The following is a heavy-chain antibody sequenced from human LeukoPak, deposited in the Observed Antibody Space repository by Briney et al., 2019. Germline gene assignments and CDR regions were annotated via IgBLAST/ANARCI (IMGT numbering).Heavy chain of an antibody. CDR1: GFTFSSYA. CDR3: AKAGFYYDSSGYPYYFDY. Sequence: PGGSLRLSCAASGFTFSSYAMSWVRQASGKGLEWVSAISGSGGSTYYADSVKGRFTISRDNSKNTLYLQMNSLRAEDTAVYYCAKAGFYYDSSGYPYYFDYWGQGTLVTVSS. CDR2: ISGSGGST. J-gene: IGHJ4*02. D-gene: IGHD3-22*01. V-gene: IGHV3-23*01.